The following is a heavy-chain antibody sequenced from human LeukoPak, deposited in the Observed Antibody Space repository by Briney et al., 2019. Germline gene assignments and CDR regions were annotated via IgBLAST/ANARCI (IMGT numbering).Heavy chain of an antibody. CDR3: AKANWVSNADGVW. CDR1: GVSFSTYA. D-gene: IGHD2-8*01. J-gene: IGHJ4*02. Sequence: GGSLILSCAASGVSFSTYAMSCVPHAPGGRPEGVLGIRCSSDTFYAESVWGRFTLSRDDSRNTDHLQLHNLRVENTAIYYCAKANWVSNADGVWWGQGAQVTVSS. CDR2: IRCSSDT. V-gene: IGHV3-23*01.